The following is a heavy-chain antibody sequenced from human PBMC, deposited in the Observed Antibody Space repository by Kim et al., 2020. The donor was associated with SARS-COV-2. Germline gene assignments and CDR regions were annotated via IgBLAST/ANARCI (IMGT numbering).Heavy chain of an antibody. V-gene: IGHV1-18*01. CDR3: ARERYWDV. Sequence: GNPNYAQKLQGRGTMTTDTSTSTAYMELRSLRSDDTAVYYCARERYWDVWGQGTTVTVSS. J-gene: IGHJ6*02. D-gene: IGHD2-8*02. CDR2: GNP.